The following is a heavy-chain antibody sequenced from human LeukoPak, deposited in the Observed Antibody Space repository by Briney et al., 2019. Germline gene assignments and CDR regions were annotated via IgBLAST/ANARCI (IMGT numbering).Heavy chain of an antibody. CDR2: IYDGGST. D-gene: IGHD3-22*01. J-gene: IGHJ4*02. Sequence: GGSLRLSCAASGLIVSSNYMSWVRQAPGKGLEWVSVIYDGGSTHYADSVKGRFTISSDYSKNTLFLQMNSLRAEDTAVYYCARGHHSASSGYYHDYWGLGTLVTVSS. V-gene: IGHV3-66*01. CDR1: GLIVSSNY. CDR3: ARGHHSASSGYYHDY.